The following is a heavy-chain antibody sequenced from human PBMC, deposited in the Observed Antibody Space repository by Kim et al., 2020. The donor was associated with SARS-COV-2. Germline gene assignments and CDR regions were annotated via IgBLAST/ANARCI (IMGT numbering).Heavy chain of an antibody. D-gene: IGHD6-13*01. J-gene: IGHJ4*02. Sequence: AVSVNTRITINPDTSKNQFSLQLNSVTPEDTAVYYCARDEIAAAGPYYFDYWGQGTLVTVSS. V-gene: IGHV6-1*01. CDR3: ARDEIAAAGPYYFDY.